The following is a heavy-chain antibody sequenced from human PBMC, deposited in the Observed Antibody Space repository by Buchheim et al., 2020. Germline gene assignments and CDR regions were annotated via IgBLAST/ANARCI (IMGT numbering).Heavy chain of an antibody. Sequence: EVQLVESGGGLVQPGGSLRLSCAASGFTFSSHWMTWVRQAPGKGLEWVANIKEDGSEGYYVDSVKGRFTISRDNAMNSLFLQMSSLRAEDTAVYYCARGTRDYYGMDVWGQGTT. CDR1: GFTFSSHW. J-gene: IGHJ6*02. CDR3: ARGTRDYYGMDV. CDR2: IKEDGSEG. V-gene: IGHV3-7*01.